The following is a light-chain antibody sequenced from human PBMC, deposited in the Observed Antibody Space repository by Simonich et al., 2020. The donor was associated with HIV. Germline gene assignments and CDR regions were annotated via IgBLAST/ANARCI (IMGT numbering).Light chain of an antibody. CDR3: MQSIQFPPWT. J-gene: IGKJ1*01. Sequence: DIVMTQSPLSLPVTPGEPASISCRSSQSLVHSNGYDYLDWYLQKPGQSPHLLIYLGSNRASGVPDRFSGSGSGTDFTLKISRVEAEDVGVYYCMQSIQFPPWTFGQGTKVEIK. V-gene: IGKV2-28*01. CDR1: QSLVHSNGYDY. CDR2: LGS.